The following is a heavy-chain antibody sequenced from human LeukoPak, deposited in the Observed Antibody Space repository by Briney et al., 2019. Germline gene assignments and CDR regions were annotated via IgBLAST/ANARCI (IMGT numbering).Heavy chain of an antibody. Sequence: GESLKISCQGSGYSFTSYWIFWLRQMPGKGLEWMGIIHPGDSNTRYSPSFQGQVTISADKSISTAYLQWSSLKASDTAIYYCARQTPGYYGMDVWGQGTTVTVSS. CDR1: GYSFTSYW. J-gene: IGHJ6*02. CDR3: ARQTPGYYGMDV. CDR2: IHPGDSNT. V-gene: IGHV5-51*01.